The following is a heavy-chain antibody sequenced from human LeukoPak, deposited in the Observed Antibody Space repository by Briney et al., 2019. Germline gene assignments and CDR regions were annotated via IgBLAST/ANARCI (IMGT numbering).Heavy chain of an antibody. D-gene: IGHD3-10*01. V-gene: IGHV6-1*01. CDR3: VRDSDDYYWALDF. J-gene: IGHJ4*02. CDR2: TYYRSRWGN. CDR1: GDSVSNNIAT. Sequence: SQTLSLTCAISGDSVSNNIATWNWVRQSPSRGLEWLGRTYYRSRWGNDYAISVKGRITINPDTSRNQFSLQLNSVTPEDTAVYYCVRDSDDYYWALDFWGQGTLVTVSS.